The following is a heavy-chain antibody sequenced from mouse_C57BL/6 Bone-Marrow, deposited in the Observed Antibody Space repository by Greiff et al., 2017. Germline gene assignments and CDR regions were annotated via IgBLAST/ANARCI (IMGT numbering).Heavy chain of an antibody. V-gene: IGHV1-55*01. D-gene: IGHD1-2*01. CDR2: IYPGSGST. CDR3: ARHYYGKGVAMDY. CDR1: GYTFTSYW. Sequence: QVQLQQPGAELVKPGASVKMSCKASGYTFTSYWITWVKQRPGQGLEWIGDIYPGSGSTNYNEKFKSKATLTVDTSSSTAYMQLSSLTSEDSAVYYGARHYYGKGVAMDYWGQGTSVTVSS. J-gene: IGHJ4*01.